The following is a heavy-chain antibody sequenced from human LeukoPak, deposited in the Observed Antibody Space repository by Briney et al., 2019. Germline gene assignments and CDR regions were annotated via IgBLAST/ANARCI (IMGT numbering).Heavy chain of an antibody. D-gene: IGHD4-17*01. CDR2: ISGSGGST. J-gene: IGHJ3*02. Sequence: GGSLRLSCAASGFTFSSYAMSWVRQAPGKGLEWVSGISGSGGSTYYADSVKGRFTISRDNSKNTLYLQMNSLRAEDTAVYYCAGGVTTGDAFDIWGQGTVVTVSS. V-gene: IGHV3-23*01. CDR1: GFTFSSYA. CDR3: AGGVTTGDAFDI.